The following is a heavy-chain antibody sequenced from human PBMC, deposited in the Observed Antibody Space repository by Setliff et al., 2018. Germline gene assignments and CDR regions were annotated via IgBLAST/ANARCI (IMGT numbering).Heavy chain of an antibody. Sequence: GGSLRLSCATSGFTFRDYSLTWVRQAPGKGLEWVSGIDQASHPYYPDSMKGRFAISRDTSRNTISLQINVLRAEDTATYYCAKDRVNDGIWDFDSWGQGLLVTVSS. J-gene: IGHJ4*02. CDR1: GFTFRDYS. CDR2: IDQASHP. D-gene: IGHD1-20*01. CDR3: AKDRVNDGIWDFDS. V-gene: IGHV3-53*01.